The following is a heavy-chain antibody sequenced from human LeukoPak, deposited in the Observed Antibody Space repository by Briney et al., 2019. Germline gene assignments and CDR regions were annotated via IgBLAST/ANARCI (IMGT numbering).Heavy chain of an antibody. CDR3: ARDDDFWSGYHIGAFDI. CDR2: IYYSGST. Sequence: SETLSLTCTVSGGSISSGDYYWSWIRQPPGKGLEWIGYIYYSGSTYYNPSLKSRVTISVDTSKNQYSLKLSSATAADTAVYYCARDDDFWSGYHIGAFDIWGQGTMVTVSS. J-gene: IGHJ3*02. D-gene: IGHD3-3*01. V-gene: IGHV4-30-4*08. CDR1: GGSISSGDYY.